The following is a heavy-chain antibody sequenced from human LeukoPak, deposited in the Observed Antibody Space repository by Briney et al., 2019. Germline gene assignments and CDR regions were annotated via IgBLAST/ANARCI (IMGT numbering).Heavy chain of an antibody. J-gene: IGHJ4*02. CDR1: GYSFTSYW. V-gene: IGHV5-51*01. CDR2: IYPGDSDT. Sequence: GASLKISCKGSGYSFTSYWIAWVRQMPGKGLEWMGIIYPGDSDTRYSPSFQGQVTISADKSITTAYLQWSSLKASDTAMYYCASSYYYDSSGYFPFDYWGQGTLVTVSS. D-gene: IGHD3-22*01. CDR3: ASSYYYDSSGYFPFDY.